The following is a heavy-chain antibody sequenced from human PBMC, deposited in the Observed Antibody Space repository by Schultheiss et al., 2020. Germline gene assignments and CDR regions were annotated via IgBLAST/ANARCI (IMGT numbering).Heavy chain of an antibody. V-gene: IGHV3-11*04. D-gene: IGHD2-15*01. CDR3: AGDSVAATDYYYYGMDV. Sequence: GGSLRLSCAASGFTFSDFYISWIRQAPGKGLEWVSYISRGGDTIDYADSVKGRFTISRDNSKNTLYLQMNSLRAEDTAVYYCAGDSVAATDYYYYGMDVWGQGTTVTVSS. J-gene: IGHJ6*02. CDR2: ISRGGDTI. CDR1: GFTFSDFY.